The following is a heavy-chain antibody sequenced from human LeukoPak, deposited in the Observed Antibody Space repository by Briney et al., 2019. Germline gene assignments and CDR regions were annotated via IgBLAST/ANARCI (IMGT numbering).Heavy chain of an antibody. CDR1: GFRFDDHA. V-gene: IGHV3-43D*03. CDR2: ISWDGGST. J-gene: IGHJ4*02. CDR3: AKDIIGSYGSGSHPRD. Sequence: PGGSLRLSCAASGFRFDDHAMHWVRQAPGKGLEWVSLISWDGGSTYYADSVKGRFTISRDNSKNSLYLQMNSLRAEDTALYYCAKDIIGSYGSGSHPRDWGQGTLVTVSS. D-gene: IGHD3-10*01.